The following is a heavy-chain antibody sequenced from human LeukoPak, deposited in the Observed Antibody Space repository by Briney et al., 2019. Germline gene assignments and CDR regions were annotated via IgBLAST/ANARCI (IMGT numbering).Heavy chain of an antibody. CDR3: ARWESNAYLLK. Sequence: ASVKVSCKASGYTFIAYYIHWVRQAPGQGLEWMGWINPNSGVTNYAQKFQGRVTMTRDTSVSTVYMEVGRLRSDDTAVYYCARWESNAYLLKWGQGTLVTVSS. J-gene: IGHJ4*02. D-gene: IGHD3-16*01. CDR2: INPNSGVT. V-gene: IGHV1-2*02. CDR1: GYTFIAYY.